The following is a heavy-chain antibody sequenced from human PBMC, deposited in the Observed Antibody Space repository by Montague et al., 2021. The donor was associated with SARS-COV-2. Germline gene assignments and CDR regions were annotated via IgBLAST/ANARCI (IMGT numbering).Heavy chain of an antibody. V-gene: IGHV4-59*01. Sequence: SETLSLTCTVSGGSISSYYWSWIRQPPGKGLEWIRYIYYSGSTNYNPSLKSRVTISGDTSKNQFSLKLSSVTAADTAVYYCARGPDHYDFWSGYYRPWFDPWGQGTLVTVSS. CDR3: ARGPDHYDFWSGYYRPWFDP. D-gene: IGHD3-3*01. CDR2: IYYSGST. CDR1: GGSISSYY. J-gene: IGHJ5*02.